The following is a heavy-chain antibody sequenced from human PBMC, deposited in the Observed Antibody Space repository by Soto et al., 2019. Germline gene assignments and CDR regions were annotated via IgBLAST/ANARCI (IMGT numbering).Heavy chain of an antibody. D-gene: IGHD6-13*01. V-gene: IGHV4-39*01. J-gene: IGHJ4*02. CDR3: ARHTTGYSSSWYYFDF. Sequence: SETLSLTCTVSGGSISSSSYYWGWIRQPPGKGLEWIGSIYYSGSTYYNPSLKSRVTISVDTSKNQFSLKLSSVTAADTAVYYCARHTTGYSSSWYYFDFPGQGTLVTVSS. CDR2: IYYSGST. CDR1: GGSISSSSYY.